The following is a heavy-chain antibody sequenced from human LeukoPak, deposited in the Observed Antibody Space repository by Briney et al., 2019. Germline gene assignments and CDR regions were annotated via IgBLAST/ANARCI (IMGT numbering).Heavy chain of an antibody. CDR3: ARVPTVPYYYGMDV. CDR1: GGTFSSYA. V-gene: IGHV1-69*04. CDR2: IIPILGIA. D-gene: IGHD4-17*01. Sequence: ASVKVSCKASGGTFSSYAISWVRQAPGQGLEWMGRIIPILGIANYAQKFQGRVTITADKSTSTAYMEPSSLRSEDTAVYYCARVPTVPYYYGMDVWGQGTTVTVSS. J-gene: IGHJ6*02.